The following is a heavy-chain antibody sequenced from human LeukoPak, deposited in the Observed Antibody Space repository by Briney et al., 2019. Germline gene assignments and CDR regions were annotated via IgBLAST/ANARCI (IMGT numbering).Heavy chain of an antibody. CDR2: IYTSGST. V-gene: IGHV4-4*09. D-gene: IGHD3-10*01. J-gene: IGHJ6*03. Sequence: SETLSPTCTASGGSISSYYWSWIRQPPGKGLEWIGYIYTSGSTNYNPSLKSRVTISVDTSKNQFSLKLSSVTAADTAVYYCARLSGYMDVWGKGTTVTVSS. CDR1: GGSISSYY. CDR3: ARLSGYMDV.